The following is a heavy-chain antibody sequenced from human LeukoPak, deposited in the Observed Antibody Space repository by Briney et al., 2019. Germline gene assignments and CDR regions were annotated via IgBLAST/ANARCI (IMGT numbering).Heavy chain of an antibody. J-gene: IGHJ6*03. CDR3: SCDGAYGSGSSPPYYYYMDV. V-gene: IGHV3-30*02. CDR1: GFTFRSHG. CDR2: IGYDGSNK. Sequence: GGSLRLSCAASGFTFRSHGTHWVRQAPGKGLEWVTFIGYDGSNKYFADSVKGRFTISRDNSKNTLYLEMNSLRVEDTAVYYCSCDGAYGSGSSPPYYYYMDVWGKGTTVTVSS. D-gene: IGHD3-10*01.